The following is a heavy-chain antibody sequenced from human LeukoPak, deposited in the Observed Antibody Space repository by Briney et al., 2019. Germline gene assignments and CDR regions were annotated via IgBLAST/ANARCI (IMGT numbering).Heavy chain of an antibody. Sequence: GGSLRLSCAASGFTFSDYYMSWIRQAPGKGLEWVSYISSSGSTIYYADSVKGRFTISRDNAKNSLYLQMNSLRAEDTAVYYCARSVVVTADSWFDPWGQGTLVTVSS. V-gene: IGHV3-11*04. CDR2: ISSSGSTI. D-gene: IGHD2-21*02. CDR1: GFTFSDYY. J-gene: IGHJ5*02. CDR3: ARSVVVTADSWFDP.